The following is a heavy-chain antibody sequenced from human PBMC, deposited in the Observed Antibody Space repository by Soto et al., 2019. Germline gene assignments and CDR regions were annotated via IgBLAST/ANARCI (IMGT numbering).Heavy chain of an antibody. J-gene: IGHJ4*02. CDR3: ATGEHSSSDLPFDY. CDR2: IIPIFGTA. CDR1: GGTFSSYA. D-gene: IGHD6-6*01. Sequence: QVQLVQSGAEVKKPGSSVKVSCKASGGTFSSYAISWVRQAPGQGLEWMGGIIPIFGTANYAQKFQGRVTITSDESTSTAYMDLSSQRSADTAVYYCATGEHSSSDLPFDYWGQGTLVTVSS. V-gene: IGHV1-69*01.